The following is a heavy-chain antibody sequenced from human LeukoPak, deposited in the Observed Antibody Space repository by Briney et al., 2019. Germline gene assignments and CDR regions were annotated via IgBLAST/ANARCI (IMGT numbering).Heavy chain of an antibody. CDR3: AKESGSYLVDY. D-gene: IGHD1-26*01. CDR1: GFTFSSYW. V-gene: IGHV3-7*03. CDR2: IKQDGSEK. J-gene: IGHJ4*02. Sequence: PGGSLRLSCAASGFTFSSYWMHWVRQAPGKGLEWVANIKQDGSEKYYVDSVKGRFTISRDNAKNSLYLQMNSLRAEDTAVYYCAKESGSYLVDYWGQGTLVTVSS.